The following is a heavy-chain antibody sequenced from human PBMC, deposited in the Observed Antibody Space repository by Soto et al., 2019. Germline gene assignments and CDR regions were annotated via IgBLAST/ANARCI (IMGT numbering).Heavy chain of an antibody. CDR3: AKRRLVTTIDY. CDR1: GFTFSSSA. V-gene: IGHV3-23*01. D-gene: IGHD3-22*01. Sequence: EVQLLESGGGLVQPGGSLSPSCAASGFTFSSSAMSWVRQAPGKGLEWVSTISGSGDNTYYADSVKGRFTISRDNSKTALYLQMNSLRAEDTAVYYCAKRRLVTTIDYWGEGTLVTVSS. CDR2: ISGSGDNT. J-gene: IGHJ4*02.